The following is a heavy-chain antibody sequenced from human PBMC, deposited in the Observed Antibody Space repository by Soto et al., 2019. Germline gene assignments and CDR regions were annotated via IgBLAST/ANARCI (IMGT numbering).Heavy chain of an antibody. J-gene: IGHJ4*02. CDR1: GFTFSSYG. V-gene: IGHV3-33*01. CDR2: IWYDGSNK. CDR3: ARDAGLGELSYQDY. Sequence: QVQLVESGGGVVQPGRSLRLSCAASGFTFSSYGMHWVRQAPGKGLEWVAVIWYDGSNKYYADSVKGLFTISRDNSKNTLYLQMNSLRAEDTAVYYCARDAGLGELSYQDYWGQGTLVTVSS. D-gene: IGHD3-16*02.